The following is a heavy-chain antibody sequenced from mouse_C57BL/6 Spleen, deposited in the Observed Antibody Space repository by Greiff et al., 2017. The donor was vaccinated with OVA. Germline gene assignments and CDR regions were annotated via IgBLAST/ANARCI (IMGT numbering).Heavy chain of an antibody. J-gene: IGHJ2*01. Sequence: QVQLQQSGAELVRPGTSVKVSCKASGYAFTNYLIEWVKQRPGQGLEWIGVINPGSGGTNYNEKFKGKATLTADKSSSTAYMQLSSLTSEDSAVYFCARGEYYGDCDYWGQGTTLTVSS. V-gene: IGHV1-54*01. CDR1: GYAFTNYL. CDR2: INPGSGGT. D-gene: IGHD1-1*01. CDR3: ARGEYYGDCDY.